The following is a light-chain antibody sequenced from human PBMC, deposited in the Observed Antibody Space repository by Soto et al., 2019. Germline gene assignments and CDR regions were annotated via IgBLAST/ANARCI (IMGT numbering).Light chain of an antibody. J-gene: IGLJ1*01. Sequence: QSALTQPPSASGSPGQSVTISCTGISSDVGSYNYVSWYQQNPGKAPKLIIYEVSKRPPGVPDRFSGSKSGNTASLSVSGLQAEDDGDYYCSSYAGSNIYVFGTGTKLTVL. CDR3: SSYAGSNIYV. CDR1: SSDVGSYNY. V-gene: IGLV2-8*01. CDR2: EVS.